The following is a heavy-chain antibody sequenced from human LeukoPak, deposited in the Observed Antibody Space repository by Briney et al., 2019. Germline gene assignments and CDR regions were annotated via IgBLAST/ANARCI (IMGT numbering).Heavy chain of an antibody. CDR3: ARVGDNYYYYYMDV. Sequence: SETLSLTCTVSGGSISSSSYYWGWTRQPPGKGLEWIGSIYYSGSTYYNPSLKSRVTISVDTSKNQFSLKLSSVTAADTAVYYCARVGDNYYYYYMDVWGKGTTVTVSS. J-gene: IGHJ6*03. CDR2: IYYSGST. CDR1: GGSISSSSYY. V-gene: IGHV4-39*07.